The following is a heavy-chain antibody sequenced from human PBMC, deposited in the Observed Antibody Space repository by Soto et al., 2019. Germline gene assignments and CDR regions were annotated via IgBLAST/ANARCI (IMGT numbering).Heavy chain of an antibody. CDR3: TTDKHYYDSSCYYHIYY. D-gene: IGHD3-22*01. CDR2: INTDGSVA. J-gene: IGHJ4*02. Sequence: HPGGSLRLSCAASGLTFRSYWMHWVRQAPGKGLVWVSRINTDGSVAMYVDSVKGRFTISRDDSKNTLYLQMNSLKTEDTAVYYCTTDKHYYDSSCYYHIYYCGQGTVVTVSS. V-gene: IGHV3-74*03. CDR1: GLTFRSYW.